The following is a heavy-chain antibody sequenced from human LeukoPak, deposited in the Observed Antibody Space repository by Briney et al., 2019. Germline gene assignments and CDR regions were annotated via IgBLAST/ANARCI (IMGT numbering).Heavy chain of an antibody. J-gene: IGHJ3*02. Sequence: GGSLRLSCAASGFTFSSCGMHWVRQAPGKGLEWVAVISYDGSNKYYADSVKGRFTISRDNSRNTLFLEMNSLRAEDTAVYYCAKALTSGWYLDAFNIWGQGTMVTVSS. D-gene: IGHD6-19*01. CDR1: GFTFSSCG. CDR2: ISYDGSNK. V-gene: IGHV3-30*18. CDR3: AKALTSGWYLDAFNI.